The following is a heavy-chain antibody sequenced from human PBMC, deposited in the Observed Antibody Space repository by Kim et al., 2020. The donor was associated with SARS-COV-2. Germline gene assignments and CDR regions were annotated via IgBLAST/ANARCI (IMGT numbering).Heavy chain of an antibody. V-gene: IGHV3-64D*09. CDR2: ISSNGGST. J-gene: IGHJ4*02. CDR1: GFTFSSYA. CDR3: VKVGGGGFYYFDS. D-gene: IGHD2-15*01. Sequence: GGSLRLSCSASGFTFSSYAMHWVRQAPGKGLEYVSAISSNGGSTYYADSVKGRFTVSRDNSKNTLYLQMSSLRAEDTALYYCVKVGGGGFYYFDSWGQGTLVTVSS.